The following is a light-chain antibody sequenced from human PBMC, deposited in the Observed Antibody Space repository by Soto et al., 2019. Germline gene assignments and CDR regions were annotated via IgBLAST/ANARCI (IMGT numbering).Light chain of an antibody. CDR3: QQYNSYWT. CDR1: QSISAW. V-gene: IGKV1-5*01. Sequence: DIQITQSPSTLFASVGDTSTITCRASQSISAWLAWYQQRPGKAPKLLIYDASSLESGVPSRFSGSGSGTEFTLTISSLQPEEFATYYRQQYNSYWTFGQGTKVDIK. J-gene: IGKJ1*01. CDR2: DAS.